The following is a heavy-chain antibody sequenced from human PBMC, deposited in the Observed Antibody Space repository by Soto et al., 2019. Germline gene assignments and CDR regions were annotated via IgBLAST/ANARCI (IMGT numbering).Heavy chain of an antibody. V-gene: IGHV3-9*01. CDR3: AKARVVPGARGDAFDI. CDR1: GFTFEDYA. CDR2: ISWNSGSR. D-gene: IGHD2-2*01. Sequence: GGSLRLSCAASGFTFEDYAIHWVRQAPGKGLEWVSGISWNSGSRGYADSVKGRFTISRDNAKNSLYLQMNSLRAEDTALYYCAKARVVPGARGDAFDIWGQGTMVTVSS. J-gene: IGHJ3*02.